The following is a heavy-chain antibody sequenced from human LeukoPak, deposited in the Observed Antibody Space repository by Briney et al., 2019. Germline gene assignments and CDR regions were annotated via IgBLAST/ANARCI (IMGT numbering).Heavy chain of an antibody. CDR1: EYTFTSYD. CDR2: MNPNSGNT. V-gene: IGHV1-8*01. J-gene: IGHJ5*02. CDR3: ARKKHCSGGSCYSRGWFDP. D-gene: IGHD2-15*01. Sequence: ASVKVSCKASEYTFTSYDINWVRQATGQGLEWMGWMNPNSGNTVYAQKFQGRVTMTRDSSISTAYMELSSLRSEDTAMYYCARKKHCSGGSCYSRGWFDPWGQGTLVTVSS.